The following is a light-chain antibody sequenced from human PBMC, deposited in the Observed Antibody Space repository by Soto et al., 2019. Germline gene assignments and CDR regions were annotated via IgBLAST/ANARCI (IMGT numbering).Light chain of an antibody. J-gene: IGKJ1*01. CDR2: GAS. V-gene: IGKV3-20*01. Sequence: EIVLTQSPGTLSLSPGERATLSCRASQSVSSSYLAWYQQKPGQAPRLLIYGASSRATGIPDRFSGSGSVTHFTLTISRLETEDFAVYYCQQYGSSQSFGQGTKVEIK. CDR3: QQYGSSQS. CDR1: QSVSSSY.